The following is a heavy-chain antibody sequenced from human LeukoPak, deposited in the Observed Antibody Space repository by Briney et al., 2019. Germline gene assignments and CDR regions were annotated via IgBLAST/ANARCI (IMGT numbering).Heavy chain of an antibody. J-gene: IGHJ4*02. CDR3: AREGCSSTSCYPDY. D-gene: IGHD2-2*01. Sequence: GGPLRLSCAASGFTFSSYSMNWVRQAPGKGLEWVSSISSSSSYIYYADSVKGRFTISRDNAKNSLYLQMNSLRAEDTAVYYCAREGCSSTSCYPDYWGQGTLVTVSS. CDR1: GFTFSSYS. CDR2: ISSSSSYI. V-gene: IGHV3-21*01.